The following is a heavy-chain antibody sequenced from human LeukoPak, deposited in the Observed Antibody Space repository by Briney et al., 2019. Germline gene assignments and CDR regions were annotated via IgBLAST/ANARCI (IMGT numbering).Heavy chain of an antibody. CDR2: IIPIFGTA. D-gene: IGHD1-26*01. J-gene: IGHJ4*02. CDR1: GGTFSSYA. Sequence: SVKVSCKASGGTFSSYAISWVRQAPGQGLEWMGGIIPIFGTANYAQTFQGRVTITAAESTSTAYMELSSLRSEDTTVHYCTRSEWELPTADYWGQGTLVTVSS. V-gene: IGHV1-69*13. CDR3: TRSEWELPTADY.